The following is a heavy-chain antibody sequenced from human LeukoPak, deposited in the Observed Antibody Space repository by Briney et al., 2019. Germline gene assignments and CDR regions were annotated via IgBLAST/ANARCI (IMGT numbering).Heavy chain of an antibody. CDR3: AKAYGSGSYVSFDP. CDR1: GYTFTGYY. Sequence: ASVKVSCKASGYTFTGYYMHWVRQAPGQGLEWMGWINPNSGGTNYAQKFQGRVTMTRDTSISTAYMELSRLRSDDTAVYYCAKAYGSGSYVSFDPWGQGTLVTVSS. CDR2: INPNSGGT. J-gene: IGHJ5*02. D-gene: IGHD3-10*01. V-gene: IGHV1-2*02.